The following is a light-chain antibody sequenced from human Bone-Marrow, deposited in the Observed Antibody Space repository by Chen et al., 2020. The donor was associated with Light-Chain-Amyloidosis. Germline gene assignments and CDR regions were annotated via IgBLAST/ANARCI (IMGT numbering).Light chain of an antibody. V-gene: IGKV3-20*01. J-gene: IGKJ4*01. CDR3: QQYGTSPLT. Sequence: EIVLTQSPGTLSLSPGEGANLSCRASQTISSNYLTWYQQKLGQAPRRLLYVSASRATGIPDRFTGSGSGTDFTLTINKLEPEDFAMYYCQQYGTSPLTFGGGTKVEI. CDR2: VSA. CDR1: QTISSNY.